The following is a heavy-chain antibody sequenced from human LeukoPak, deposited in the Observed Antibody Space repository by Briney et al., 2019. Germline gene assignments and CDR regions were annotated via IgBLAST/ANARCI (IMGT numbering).Heavy chain of an antibody. D-gene: IGHD6-6*01. Sequence: ASVKVSCKASGYTFTGYYMHWVRQAPGQGLEWMGWINPNSGGTNYAQKFQGRVTMTRDTSISTAYMELSRLRSDDTAVYYCARAFHSSYPVSWSDPWGQGTLVTVSS. J-gene: IGHJ5*02. CDR1: GYTFTGYY. CDR2: INPNSGGT. V-gene: IGHV1-2*02. CDR3: ARAFHSSYPVSWSDP.